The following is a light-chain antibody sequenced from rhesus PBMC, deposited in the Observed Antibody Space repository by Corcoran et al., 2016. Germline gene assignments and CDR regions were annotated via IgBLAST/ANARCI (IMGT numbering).Light chain of an antibody. Sequence: DIQMTQSPSSLSASVGDTVTITCRASQSISSWLDWYQQKPGKAPKLLIYKASSLQSGVPSRFSASGSRTDFTLTISSLKPEDFATYYCLQYSSSPPWTFGQGTKVEIK. J-gene: IGKJ1*01. V-gene: IGKV1-22*01. CDR2: KAS. CDR1: QSISSW. CDR3: LQYSSSPPWT.